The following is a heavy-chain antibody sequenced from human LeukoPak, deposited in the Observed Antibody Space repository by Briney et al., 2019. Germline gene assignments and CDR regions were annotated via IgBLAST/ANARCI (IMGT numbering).Heavy chain of an antibody. V-gene: IGHV4-4*02. J-gene: IGHJ5*02. Sequence: SGTLSLTCAVSGGSISSYNWWSWVRQPPGKELEWIGEIYNSGSTNYNPSLKSRVTISVDNSKNQFSLKVSSVTAADMAVYYCARGNGPFDPWGQGTLVTVSS. CDR1: GGSISSYNW. D-gene: IGHD2-8*01. CDR3: ARGNGPFDP. CDR2: IYNSGST.